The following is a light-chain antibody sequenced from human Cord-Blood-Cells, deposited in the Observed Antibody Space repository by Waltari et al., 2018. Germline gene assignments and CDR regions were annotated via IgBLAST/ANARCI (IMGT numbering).Light chain of an antibody. CDR3: QQSYSTPRLT. Sequence: DMQMSESPSPLSACVGDRVTILCRASQSISSYLNWYQQKPGKAPKLLIYAASSLQSGVPSRFSGSGSGTDFTLTISSLQPEDFATYYCQQSYSTPRLTFGGGTKVEIK. CDR1: QSISSY. J-gene: IGKJ4*01. V-gene: IGKV1-39*01. CDR2: AAS.